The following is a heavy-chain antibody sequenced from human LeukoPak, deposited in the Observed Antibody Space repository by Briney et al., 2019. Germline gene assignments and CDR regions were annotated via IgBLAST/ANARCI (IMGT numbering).Heavy chain of an antibody. CDR2: IYYSGRT. CDR1: GGSISSSSYY. CDR3: ASSNSSGWYRGRWFDP. V-gene: IGHV4-39*01. J-gene: IGHJ5*02. D-gene: IGHD6-19*01. Sequence: SETLSLTCTVSGGSISSSSYYWGWIRQPPGKGLEWIGSIYYSGRTYYNPSLKSRVTISVDTSKNQFSLKLSSVTAADTAVYYCASSNSSGWYRGRWFDPWGQGTLVTVSS.